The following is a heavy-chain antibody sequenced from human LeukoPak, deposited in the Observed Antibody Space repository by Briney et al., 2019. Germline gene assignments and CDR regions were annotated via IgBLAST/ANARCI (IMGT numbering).Heavy chain of an antibody. CDR1: GGSINSYY. J-gene: IGHJ3*02. V-gene: IGHV4-59*01. CDR3: ARGGSGISNAFDI. Sequence: SETLSLTGSVSGGSINSYYWRWLRQPPGKGLEWIGYIYYSGSTNSNPSLKSRVTMSVDTSKNQFSLKLRSVTAADTAVYYCARGGSGISNAFDIWGQGTMVTVSS. D-gene: IGHD3-10*01. CDR2: IYYSGST.